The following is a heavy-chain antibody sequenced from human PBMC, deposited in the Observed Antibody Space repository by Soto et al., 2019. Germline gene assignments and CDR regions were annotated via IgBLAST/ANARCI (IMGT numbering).Heavy chain of an antibody. V-gene: IGHV3-21*06. CDR1: GFTFGNYA. Sequence: EVHLVESGGGLVKPGGSLRLSCAASGFTFGNYAMNWLRQAPGKGLEWISSINRSGSHIYYPDSVKGRFTISRDNAESSLFLQLDSLRAEDTAVYYCARDAIDYSHYFDYWGRGMRVIVPS. CDR3: ARDAIDYSHYFDY. CDR2: INRSGSHI. D-gene: IGHD4-4*01. J-gene: IGHJ4*02.